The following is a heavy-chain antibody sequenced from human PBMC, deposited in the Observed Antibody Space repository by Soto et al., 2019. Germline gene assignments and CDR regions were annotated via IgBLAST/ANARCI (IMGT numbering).Heavy chain of an antibody. D-gene: IGHD2-2*01. Sequence: PGGSLRLSCAASKFTVTINYMSWVRQAPGKGLEWVSTIYIDGSTYYADSVKGRFTISRDNSKNTVYLQMNSLRFEDTAVYYCVREGYCISTNCYSPYWGKGTPVTVSS. V-gene: IGHV3-53*01. CDR3: VREGYCISTNCYSPY. J-gene: IGHJ4*02. CDR2: IYIDGST. CDR1: KFTVTINY.